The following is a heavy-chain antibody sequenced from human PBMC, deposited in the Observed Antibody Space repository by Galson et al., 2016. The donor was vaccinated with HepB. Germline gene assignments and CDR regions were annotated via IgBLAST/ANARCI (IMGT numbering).Heavy chain of an antibody. CDR3: AREGSGSYYNPLDFYFYGMDV. Sequence: SVKVSCKASGGTFGRYAISWVRQAPGQGPEWMGGIIPVYGTANYAPSFQDRPTITADELTTIAYMELSTLGSEDTAVYYCAREGSGSYYNPLDFYFYGMDVWGQGTTVTVSS. J-gene: IGHJ6*02. CDR1: GGTFGRYA. D-gene: IGHD3-10*01. CDR2: IIPVYGTA. V-gene: IGHV1-69*13.